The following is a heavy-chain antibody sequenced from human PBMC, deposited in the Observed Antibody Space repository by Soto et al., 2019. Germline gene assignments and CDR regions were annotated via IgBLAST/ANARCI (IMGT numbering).Heavy chain of an antibody. CDR1: GDSISSSSYY. D-gene: IGHD2-2*01. Sequence: PSETLSLTCIVSGDSISSSSYYWGWIRQTPGKGLEWIGNIYKSGSTYYNPSLKSRVTISVDSSRNYFSLKLSSVTAADTAVFYCARCTGYKLPQYWGLGILVTVSS. CDR2: IYKSGST. J-gene: IGHJ4*02. V-gene: IGHV4-39*02. CDR3: ARCTGYKLPQY.